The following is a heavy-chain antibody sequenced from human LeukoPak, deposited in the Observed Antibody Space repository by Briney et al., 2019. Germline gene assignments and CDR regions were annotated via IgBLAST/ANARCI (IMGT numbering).Heavy chain of an antibody. CDR1: GFPFRDHA. Sequence: GGSLRLSCTASGFPFRDHAMSWVRQAPGKGLEWVGFIRTNPNGATVEYAASVKARFTISRDDSKNIAYLEMNSLKTEDTAVYYCVRNSGTYPGYGLDVWGQGTTVTVSS. V-gene: IGHV3-49*04. CDR3: VRNSGTYPGYGLDV. CDR2: IRTNPNGATV. D-gene: IGHD1-26*01. J-gene: IGHJ6*02.